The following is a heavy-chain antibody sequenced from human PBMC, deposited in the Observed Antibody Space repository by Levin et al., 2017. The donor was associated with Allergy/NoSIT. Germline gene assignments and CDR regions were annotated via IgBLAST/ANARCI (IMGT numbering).Heavy chain of an antibody. Sequence: PSETLSLTCTVSGGSISSSSYYWGWIRQPPGKGLEWIGSIYYSGSTYYNPSLKSRVTISVDTSKNQFSLKLSSVTAADTAVYYCARAARFGEVYFDYWGQGTLVTVSS. J-gene: IGHJ4*02. CDR3: ARAARFGEVYFDY. V-gene: IGHV4-39*01. CDR1: GGSISSSSYY. CDR2: IYYSGST. D-gene: IGHD3-10*01.